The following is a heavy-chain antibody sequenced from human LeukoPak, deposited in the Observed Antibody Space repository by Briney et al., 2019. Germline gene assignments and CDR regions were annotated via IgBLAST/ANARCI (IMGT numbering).Heavy chain of an antibody. CDR1: GGSISSGGYS. CDR2: IYHSGST. J-gene: IGHJ4*02. CDR3: ARGYIAVAGTGLDY. V-gene: IGHV4-30-2*01. D-gene: IGHD6-19*01. Sequence: PSETLSLTCAVSGGSISSGGYSWSWIRQPPGKGLEWIGYIYHSGSTYYNPSLKSRVTISVDRSKNQFSLKLSSVTAADTAVYYCARGYIAVAGTGLDYWGQGTLVTVSS.